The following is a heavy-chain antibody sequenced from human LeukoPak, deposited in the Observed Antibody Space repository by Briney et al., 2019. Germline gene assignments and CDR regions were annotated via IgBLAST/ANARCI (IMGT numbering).Heavy chain of an antibody. V-gene: IGHV4-34*01. CDR2: ITRTGRI. CDR3: ARVDPSYGDYAFDY. D-gene: IGHD4-17*01. J-gene: IGHJ4*02. Sequence: SETLSLTCAVYGGSFSGYYWSWIRQPPEKGLDWIGEITRTGRINYNPALKGRVTMSLDTSKNQFSLELSSMTAADTAVYYCARVDPSYGDYAFDYWGQGTLVTVSS. CDR1: GGSFSGYY.